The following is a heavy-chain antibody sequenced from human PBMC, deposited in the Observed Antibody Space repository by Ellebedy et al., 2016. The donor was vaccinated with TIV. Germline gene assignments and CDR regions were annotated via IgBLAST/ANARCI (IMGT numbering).Heavy chain of an antibody. J-gene: IGHJ2*01. Sequence: PGGSLRLSCAASGITFSQYWMNWVRQAPGKGLEWLANINLDGTVPDYLDSLKGGFSISRDNAKNLLFLQMHSLRDDDTAMYYCAGGTGGIFDLWGRGTLVTVSS. CDR2: INLDGTVP. CDR3: AGGTGGIFDL. V-gene: IGHV3-7*03. CDR1: GITFSQYW.